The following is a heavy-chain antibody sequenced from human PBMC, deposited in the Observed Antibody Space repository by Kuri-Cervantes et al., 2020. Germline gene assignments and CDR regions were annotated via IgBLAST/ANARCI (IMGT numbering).Heavy chain of an antibody. CDR3: TRGYSGYDSVFDY. Sequence: GGSLRLSCAASGFTVSSNYMSWVRQAPGKGLEWVSVIYSCGSTYYADSVKGRFTISRDNSKNTLYLQMNSLRAEDTAVYYCTRGYSGYDSVFDYWGQGTLVTVSS. V-gene: IGHV3-53*01. J-gene: IGHJ4*02. CDR2: IYSCGST. CDR1: GFTVSSNY. D-gene: IGHD5-12*01.